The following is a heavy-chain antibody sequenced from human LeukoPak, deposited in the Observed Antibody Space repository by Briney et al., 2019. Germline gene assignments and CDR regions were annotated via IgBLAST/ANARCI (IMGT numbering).Heavy chain of an antibody. J-gene: IGHJ6*02. Sequence: PSETLSLTCAVYGGSFSGYYWSWIRQPPGKGLEWIGEINHSGSTNYNPSLKSRVTISVDTSKNQFSLKLSSVTAADTAVYYCATGRYSSSSRAYYGMDVWGQGTTVTVSS. D-gene: IGHD6-6*01. CDR3: ATGRYSSSSRAYYGMDV. CDR2: INHSGST. CDR1: GGSFSGYY. V-gene: IGHV4-34*01.